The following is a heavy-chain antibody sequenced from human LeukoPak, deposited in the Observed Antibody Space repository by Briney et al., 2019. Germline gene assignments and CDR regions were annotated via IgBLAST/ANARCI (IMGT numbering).Heavy chain of an antibody. CDR3: ARLTYGTRYYYYYGMDV. Sequence: PSETLSLTCTVSGGSISSYYWSWIRQPPGKGLEWIGYIYYSGSTNYNPSLKSRVTISVDTPKNQFSLKLSSVTAADTAVYYCARLTYGTRYYYYYGMDVWGQGTTVTVSS. CDR1: GGSISSYY. CDR2: IYYSGST. D-gene: IGHD1-1*01. V-gene: IGHV4-59*08. J-gene: IGHJ6*02.